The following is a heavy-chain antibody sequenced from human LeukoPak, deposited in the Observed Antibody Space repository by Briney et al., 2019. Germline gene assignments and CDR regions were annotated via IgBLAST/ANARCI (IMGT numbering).Heavy chain of an antibody. J-gene: IGHJ4*02. V-gene: IGHV1-58*02. D-gene: IGHD6-13*01. Sequence: GASVKVSCKASGFTFSSSAIQWVRQPRGQRLEWIGWIVVGTGNTNYAQKFQGRVTMTTDISTSTAYMELRSLRSDDTAVYYCARRAGSQLDYWGQGTLVTASS. CDR3: ARRAGSQLDY. CDR2: IVVGTGNT. CDR1: GFTFSSSA.